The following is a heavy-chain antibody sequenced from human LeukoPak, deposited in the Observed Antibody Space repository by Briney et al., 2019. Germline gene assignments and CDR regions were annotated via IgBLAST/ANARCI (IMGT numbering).Heavy chain of an antibody. D-gene: IGHD6-19*01. Sequence: PSETLSLTCTVSGGSISHYFWSWIRQPPGKPLKWIGYIYYSGSTNYNPSLKSRLTISVDTSKDQFSLKLSSVTAADTAVYYCAKTVAGYWYFDLWGRGTLVTASS. J-gene: IGHJ2*01. CDR1: GGSISHYF. CDR2: IYYSGST. CDR3: AKTVAGYWYFDL. V-gene: IGHV4-59*08.